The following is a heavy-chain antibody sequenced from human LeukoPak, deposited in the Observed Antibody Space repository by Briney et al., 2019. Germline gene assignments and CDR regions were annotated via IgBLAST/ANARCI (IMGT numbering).Heavy chain of an antibody. Sequence: SETLSLTCTVSGGSISSSSYYWGWIRQPPGKGLEWIGSIYYSGSTYYNPSLKSRVTISVDTSKNQFSLKLSSVTAADTAVYYCARDYYGSGSYDYWGQGTLVTVSS. V-gene: IGHV4-39*07. D-gene: IGHD3-10*01. CDR3: ARDYYGSGSYDY. CDR1: GGSISSSSYY. CDR2: IYYSGST. J-gene: IGHJ4*02.